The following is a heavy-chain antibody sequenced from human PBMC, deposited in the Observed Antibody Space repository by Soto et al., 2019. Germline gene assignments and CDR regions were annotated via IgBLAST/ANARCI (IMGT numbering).Heavy chain of an antibody. CDR2: ISSSIRPI. D-gene: IGHD2-15*01. CDR3: AKEYGVAATHAFEM. V-gene: IGHV3-48*01. CDR1: GFTFSIYS. J-gene: IGHJ3*02. Sequence: PGGSLSLSCAASGFTFSIYSMNWFRQAPGKGLEWVSYISSSIRPIYYADSMKGRFTISRDNAKNSLDLQMNSLRAEDTALYYCAKEYGVAATHAFEMWGQGRMVTVSS.